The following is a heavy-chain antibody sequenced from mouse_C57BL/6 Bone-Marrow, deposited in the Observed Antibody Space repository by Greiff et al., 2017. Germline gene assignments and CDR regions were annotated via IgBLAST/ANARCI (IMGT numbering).Heavy chain of an antibody. CDR3: THDYYDSYYFDY. CDR2: IDPENGDT. V-gene: IGHV14-4*01. CDR1: GFNIKDDY. J-gene: IGHJ2*01. Sequence: VQLQQSGAELVRPGASVKLSCTASGFNIKDDYMHWVKQRPEQGLEWIGWIDPENGDTEYASKFQGKATITADTASNTAYLQLSSLTSEDTAVSYCTHDYYDSYYFDYWGQGTTLTVSA. D-gene: IGHD1-1*01.